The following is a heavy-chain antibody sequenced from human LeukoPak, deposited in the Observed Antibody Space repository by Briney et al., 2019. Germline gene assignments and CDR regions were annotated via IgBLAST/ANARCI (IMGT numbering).Heavy chain of an antibody. CDR1: GFTFSGSV. J-gene: IGHJ4*02. CDR3: TGGSGWYSPDY. Sequence: GGSLRLSCAASGFTFSGSVMHGVRQASGKGLEWVGRITSKPNNYATVYAASVRGRFTISTDDSKNTAYLQMNGLKTEDTAVYYCTGGSGWYSPDYWGQGTLVTVSS. CDR2: ITSKPNNYAT. D-gene: IGHD6-19*01. V-gene: IGHV3-73*01.